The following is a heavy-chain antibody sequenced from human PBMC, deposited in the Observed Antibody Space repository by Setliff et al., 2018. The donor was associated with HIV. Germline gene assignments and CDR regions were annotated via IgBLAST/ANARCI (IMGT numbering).Heavy chain of an antibody. Sequence: PGGFLRLSCIVSGFTFGDYAMSWVRQAPGKGLEWVGFIRSKAYGGTTDYAASVKGRFNISRDDSKSIAYLQMNSLKTEDTAVYYCARGGANPSWFDSWGQGTLVTVSS. D-gene: IGHD3-16*01. CDR3: ARGGANPSWFDS. CDR1: GFTFGDYA. V-gene: IGHV3-49*04. CDR2: IRSKAYGGTT. J-gene: IGHJ5*01.